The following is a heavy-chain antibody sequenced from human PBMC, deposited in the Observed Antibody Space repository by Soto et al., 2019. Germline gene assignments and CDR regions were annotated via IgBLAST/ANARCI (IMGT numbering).Heavy chain of an antibody. CDR2: FDPEDGET. V-gene: IGHV1-24*01. D-gene: IGHD3-3*01. CDR1: GYTLTELS. J-gene: IGHJ4*02. CDR3: ATSLRSGFGVVITIFDY. Sequence: AASVKVSCKVSGYTLTELSMHWVRQAPGKGLEWMGGFDPEDGETIYAQKFQGRVTMTEDTSTDTAYMELSSLRSEDTAVYYCATSLRSGFGVVITIFDYWGQGTLVTVSS.